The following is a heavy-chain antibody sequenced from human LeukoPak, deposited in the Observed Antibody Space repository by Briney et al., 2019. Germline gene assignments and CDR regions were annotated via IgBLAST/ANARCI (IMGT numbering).Heavy chain of an antibody. Sequence: ASVKVSCKASGYTFTSYDINWVRQATGQGLEWMGWMNPNSGNTNYAQKLQGRVTMTTDTSTSTAYMELRSLRSDDTAVYYCARVGSGLRFLEWLTFFDYWGQGTLVTVSS. J-gene: IGHJ4*02. CDR3: ARVGSGLRFLEWLTFFDY. D-gene: IGHD3-3*01. CDR2: MNPNSGNT. V-gene: IGHV1-18*01. CDR1: GYTFTSYD.